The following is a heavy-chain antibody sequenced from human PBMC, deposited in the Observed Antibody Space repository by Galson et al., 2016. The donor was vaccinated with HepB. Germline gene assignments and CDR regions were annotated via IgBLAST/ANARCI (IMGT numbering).Heavy chain of an antibody. V-gene: IGHV4-39*01. CDR3: SGVPSTRGDWFDP. J-gene: IGHJ5*02. CDR1: GGSISSSSYY. D-gene: IGHD2-15*01. Sequence: SETLSLTCTASGGSISSSSYYWAWVRQPPGKGLEWIGSIFYSGGTYYNPSLESRVTISVDTSKNQFSLKLRSVTAADTAVYYCSGVPSTRGDWFDPWGQGILVTVSS. CDR2: IFYSGGT.